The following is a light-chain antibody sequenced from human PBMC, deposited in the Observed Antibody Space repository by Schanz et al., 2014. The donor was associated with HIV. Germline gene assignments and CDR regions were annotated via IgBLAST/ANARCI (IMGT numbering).Light chain of an antibody. Sequence: EIVMTQSPATLSVSPGERATLSCRASQSVSSNLAWYQQKPGQAPRLLIGGASSRATGIPDRFSGSGSGTDFTLTIRRLEPEDFAVYYCQYFGNSGGTFGGGTKVEIK. J-gene: IGKJ4*01. CDR3: QYFGNSGGT. CDR1: QSVSSN. CDR2: GAS. V-gene: IGKV3-20*01.